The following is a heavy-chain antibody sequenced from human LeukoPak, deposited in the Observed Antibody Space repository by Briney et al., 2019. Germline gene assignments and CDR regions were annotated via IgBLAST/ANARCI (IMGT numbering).Heavy chain of an antibody. CDR3: AREAIVVAGALQYYFDY. CDR2: ISSSSSTI. Sequence: GGSLRLSCAASGFTFSSYSMNWVRQAPGKGLEWVSYISSSSSTIYYADSVKGRFTISRDNAKNSLYLQMNSLRAEDTAVYYCAREAIVVAGALQYYFDYWGQGTLVTVSS. V-gene: IGHV3-48*01. J-gene: IGHJ4*02. D-gene: IGHD6-19*01. CDR1: GFTFSSYS.